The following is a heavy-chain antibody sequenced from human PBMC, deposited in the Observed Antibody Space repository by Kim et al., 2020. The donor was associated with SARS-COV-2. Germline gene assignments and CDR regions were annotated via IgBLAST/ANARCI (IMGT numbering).Heavy chain of an antibody. D-gene: IGHD2-15*01. Sequence: AQKFQGRVTMTRDTSTSTVYMELSSLRSEDTAVYYCARDRSPSGVDAFDIWGQGTMVTVSS. CDR3: ARDRSPSGVDAFDI. V-gene: IGHV1-46*01. J-gene: IGHJ3*02.